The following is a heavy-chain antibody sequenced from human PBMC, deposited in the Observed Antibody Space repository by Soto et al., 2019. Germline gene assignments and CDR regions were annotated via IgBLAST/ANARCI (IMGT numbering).Heavy chain of an antibody. CDR3: ASGLAARLGYYYYYMDV. CDR1: GGSISSYY. D-gene: IGHD6-6*01. V-gene: IGHV4-59*08. J-gene: IGHJ6*03. Sequence: QVQLQKSGPGLVKPSETLSLTCTVSGGSISSYYWSWIRQPPGKGLEWIGYIYYSGSTNYNPSLKSRVTISVDTSKNQFSLKLSSVTAADTAVYYCASGLAARLGYYYYYMDVWGKGTTVTVSS. CDR2: IYYSGST.